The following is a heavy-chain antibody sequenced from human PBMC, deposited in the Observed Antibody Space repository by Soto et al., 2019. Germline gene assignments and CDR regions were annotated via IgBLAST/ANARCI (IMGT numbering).Heavy chain of an antibody. CDR2: IDHRGLS. Sequence: NPSETLSLTCALYGGSLSNCYWNWFRQPPGKGLEWIGEIDHRGLSNYNLSLKSRVVMSIDTSRNQFSLKLFSLTAADTAVYYCSRVDGSTYYGFDVWGQGATVTVSS. CDR3: SRVDGSTYYGFDV. V-gene: IGHV4-34*01. J-gene: IGHJ6*02. D-gene: IGHD3-10*01. CDR1: GGSLSNCY.